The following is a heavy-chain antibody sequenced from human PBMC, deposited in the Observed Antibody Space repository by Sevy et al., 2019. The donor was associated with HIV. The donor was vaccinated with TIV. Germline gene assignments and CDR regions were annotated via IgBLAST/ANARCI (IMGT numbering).Heavy chain of an antibody. CDR1: GYMFTDYY. D-gene: IGHD4-17*01. CDR3: ARLTTMPTSDLYGMDV. CDR2: INPNDGVT. Sequence: ASVKVSCKASGYMFTDYYIHWVRQAPGQGLEWMAWINPNDGVTNYAQRFQGELTVTRDTCISTAYMEMSRLGSDETAIYYCARLTTMPTSDLYGMDVWGQGTSVTVSS. J-gene: IGHJ6*02. V-gene: IGHV1-2*02.